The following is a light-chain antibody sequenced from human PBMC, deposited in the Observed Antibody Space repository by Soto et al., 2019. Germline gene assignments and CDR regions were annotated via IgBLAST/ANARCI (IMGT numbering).Light chain of an antibody. CDR3: QQYGSSPPELT. V-gene: IGKV3-20*01. CDR1: QSVSRNY. J-gene: IGKJ4*01. Sequence: EIVLTQCPGTLSLSPGERATLSCRASQSVSRNYLAWYQQKPGQAPRLLIYGASSRATGIPERFSGSGSGTDFTLIISRLEPEDFAVYYCQQYGSSPPELTFGGGTKVDIK. CDR2: GAS.